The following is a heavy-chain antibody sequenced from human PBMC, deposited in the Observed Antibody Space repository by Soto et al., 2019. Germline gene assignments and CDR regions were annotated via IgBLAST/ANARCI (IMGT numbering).Heavy chain of an antibody. CDR3: ARDWGGGNYYDRYFDL. Sequence: PSETLSLTCTVSGGSISSYYWSWIRQPAGKGLEWIGRIYTSGSTNYNPSLKSRVTMSVDTSKNQFSLKLSSVTAADTAVYYCARDWGGGNYYDRYFDLWGRGTLVTVSS. D-gene: IGHD3-22*01. J-gene: IGHJ2*01. CDR2: IYTSGST. CDR1: GGSISSYY. V-gene: IGHV4-4*07.